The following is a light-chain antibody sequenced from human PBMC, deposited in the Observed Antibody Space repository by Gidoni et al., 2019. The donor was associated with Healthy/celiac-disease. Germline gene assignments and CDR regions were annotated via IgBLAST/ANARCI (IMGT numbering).Light chain of an antibody. CDR3: QQSYSTPLT. J-gene: IGKJ4*01. CDR2: AAS. V-gene: IGKV1-39*01. CDR1: QSMSSY. Sequence: DIQMTQSPSSLSASVGDRVTITCRASQSMSSYLNWYQQKPGKAPKLLIYAASSLQSGVPSRFSGSGPGTDFTLTISSLQPEDFATYYCQQSYSTPLTFGGGTKVEIK.